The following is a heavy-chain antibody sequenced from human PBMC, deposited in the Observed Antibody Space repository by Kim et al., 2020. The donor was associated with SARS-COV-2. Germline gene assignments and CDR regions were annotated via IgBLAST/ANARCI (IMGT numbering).Heavy chain of an antibody. D-gene: IGHD4-17*01. CDR1: GGSISSSNW. Sequence: SETLSLTCAVSGGSISSSNWWSWVRQPPGKGLEWIGEIYHSGSTNYNPSLKSRVTISVDKSKNQFSLKLSSVTAADTAVYYCARWDGDYYTQRKAIFDYWGQGTLVTVSS. V-gene: IGHV4-4*02. CDR2: IYHSGST. J-gene: IGHJ4*02. CDR3: ARWDGDYYTQRKAIFDY.